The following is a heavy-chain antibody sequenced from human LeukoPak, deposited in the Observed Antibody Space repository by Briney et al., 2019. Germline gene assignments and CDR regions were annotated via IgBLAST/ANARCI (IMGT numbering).Heavy chain of an antibody. CDR2: ISYDGSHK. D-gene: IGHD4-17*01. Sequence: PGGSLRLSCAASGFTFSTYAMHWARQAPGKGLEWVAVISYDGSHKYYADSMKGRFTISRDNSKNMVYLQMNSLRTEDTSLYYCARDPSNNDYGDYFDSWGQGTLVTVSS. CDR3: ARDPSNNDYGDYFDS. CDR1: GFTFSTYA. J-gene: IGHJ4*02. V-gene: IGHV3-30*04.